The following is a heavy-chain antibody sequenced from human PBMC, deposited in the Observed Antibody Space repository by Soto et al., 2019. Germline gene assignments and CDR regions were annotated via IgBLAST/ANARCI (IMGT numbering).Heavy chain of an antibody. Sequence: QVQLQQWGAGLLKPSETLSLTCAVYGGSFSGYYWSWIRQPPGKGLEWIGEINHSGSTNYNPSLKRRVTISVDTSKNQFSLKLSSVTAADTAVYYCARDRSTVTTSLYYYYYYGMDVWGQGTTVTVSS. CDR3: ARDRSTVTTSLYYYYYYGMDV. CDR2: INHSGST. V-gene: IGHV4-34*01. CDR1: GGSFSGYY. J-gene: IGHJ6*02. D-gene: IGHD4-17*01.